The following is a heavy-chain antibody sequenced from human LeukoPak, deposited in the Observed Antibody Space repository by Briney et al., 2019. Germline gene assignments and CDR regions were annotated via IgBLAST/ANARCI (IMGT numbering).Heavy chain of an antibody. Sequence: SETLSLTCAVYGGSFSGYYWSWIRQPPGKGLEWIGEINHSGSTNYNPSLKSRVTISVDTSKNQFSLKLSSVTAADTAVYYCRKIRGHCSSTSCYHELDYWGQGTLVTVSS. CDR3: RKIRGHCSSTSCYHELDY. J-gene: IGHJ4*02. D-gene: IGHD2-2*01. V-gene: IGHV4-34*01. CDR2: INHSGST. CDR1: GGSFSGYY.